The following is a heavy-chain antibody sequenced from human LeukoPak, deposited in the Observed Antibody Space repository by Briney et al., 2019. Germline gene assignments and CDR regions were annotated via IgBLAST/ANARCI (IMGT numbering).Heavy chain of an antibody. V-gene: IGHV4-39*07. Sequence: TSETLSLTCTVSGGSISSSSYYWGWIRQPPGKGLEWIGSIYYSGSTYYNPSLKSRVTISVDTSKNQFSLKLSSVTAADTAVYYCARAVAAAGRPLWYFDLWGRGTLVTVSS. J-gene: IGHJ2*01. CDR1: GGSISSSSYY. CDR2: IYYSGST. CDR3: ARAVAAAGRPLWYFDL. D-gene: IGHD6-13*01.